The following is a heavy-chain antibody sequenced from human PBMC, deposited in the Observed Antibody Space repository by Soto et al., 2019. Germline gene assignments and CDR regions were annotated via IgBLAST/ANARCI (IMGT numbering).Heavy chain of an antibody. CDR2: ISDDGGDT. D-gene: IGHD6-6*01. Sequence: QVQLVESGGGVVQPGRSLRLSCTASGLIFSTNGMHWVRQAPGKGLEWVAHISDDGGDTYYADSVRGRFTISRDNSKSTLYLQMESLRVEDTAVYYCARDRYSSSPGHLEYWGQGTLVTVSS. CDR1: GLIFSTNG. J-gene: IGHJ4*02. V-gene: IGHV3-30*03. CDR3: ARDRYSSSPGHLEY.